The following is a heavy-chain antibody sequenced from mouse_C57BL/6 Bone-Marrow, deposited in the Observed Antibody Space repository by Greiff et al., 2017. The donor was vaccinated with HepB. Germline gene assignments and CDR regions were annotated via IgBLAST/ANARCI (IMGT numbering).Heavy chain of an antibody. CDR3: ARGPYDGYYGY. Sequence: QVQLQQPGAELVKPGASVKLSCKASGYTFTSYWMQWVKQRPGQGLEWIGEIDPSDSYTNYNQKFKGKATLTVDPSSSTAYMQLSSLTSEDSAVYYCARGPYDGYYGYWGQGTLVTVSA. CDR1: GYTFTSYW. D-gene: IGHD2-3*01. CDR2: IDPSDSYT. J-gene: IGHJ3*01. V-gene: IGHV1-50*01.